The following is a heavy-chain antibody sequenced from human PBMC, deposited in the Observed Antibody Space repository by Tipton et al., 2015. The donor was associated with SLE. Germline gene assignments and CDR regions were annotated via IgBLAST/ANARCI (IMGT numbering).Heavy chain of an antibody. CDR1: GFTVSSNY. Sequence: SLRLSCAASGFTVSSNYMSWVRQAPGKGLEWVSVIYSGGSTYYADSVKGRFTISRDNSKNTLYLQMNSLRAEDTAVYYCARESGSAGYFDYWAQATLDTVSS. D-gene: IGHD1-26*01. CDR2: IYSGGST. J-gene: IGHJ4*02. V-gene: IGHV3-53*05. CDR3: ARESGSAGYFDY.